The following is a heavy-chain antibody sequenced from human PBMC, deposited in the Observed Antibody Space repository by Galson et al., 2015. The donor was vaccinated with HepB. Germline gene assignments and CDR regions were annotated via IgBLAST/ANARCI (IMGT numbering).Heavy chain of an antibody. D-gene: IGHD5-18*01. J-gene: IGHJ6*02. CDR1: GYTFTSYA. CDR2: INAGNGNT. CDR3: ARSYTAMVPEWGGMDV. Sequence: SVKVSCKASGYTFTSYAMHWVRQAPGQRLEWMGWINAGNGNTKYSQKFQGRVTITRDTSESTAYMELSSLRSEDTAVYYCARSYTAMVPEWGGMDVRGQGTTVTVSS. V-gene: IGHV1-3*01.